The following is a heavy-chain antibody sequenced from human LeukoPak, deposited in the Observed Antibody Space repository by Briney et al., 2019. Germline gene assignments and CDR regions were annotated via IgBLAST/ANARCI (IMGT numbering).Heavy chain of an antibody. V-gene: IGHV3-13*01. Sequence: GGSLRLSCAASGFTFSSYDMHWVRQATGKGLEWVSAIGTAGDTYYPGSVKGRFTISRENAKNSLYLQMNSLRAEDTALYYCAKVSSGWSGGYYFDYWGQGTLVTVSS. CDR3: AKVSSGWSGGYYFDY. J-gene: IGHJ4*02. D-gene: IGHD6-19*01. CDR2: IGTAGDT. CDR1: GFTFSSYD.